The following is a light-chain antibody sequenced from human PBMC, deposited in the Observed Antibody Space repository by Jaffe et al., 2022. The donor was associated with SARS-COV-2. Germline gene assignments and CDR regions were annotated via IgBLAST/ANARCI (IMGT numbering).Light chain of an antibody. CDR1: TGAVTSGHF. CDR3: LLSYSGARV. Sequence: QAVVTQEPSLTVSPGGTVTLTCGSSTGAVTSGHFPYWFLQRPGQAPRALIYDTSNKHSWTPARFSGSLLGGKAALTLSGAQSEDDAEYYCLLSYSGARVFGGGTKLTVL. J-gene: IGLJ2*01. CDR2: DTS. V-gene: IGLV7-46*01.